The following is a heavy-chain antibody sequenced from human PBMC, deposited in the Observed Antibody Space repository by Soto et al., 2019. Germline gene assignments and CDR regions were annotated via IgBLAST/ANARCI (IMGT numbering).Heavy chain of an antibody. CDR2: FDPEDGET. D-gene: IGHD3-22*01. CDR3: ATVGYYDSSGYYYYYFDY. J-gene: IGHJ4*02. CDR1: GYTLTELS. Sequence: ASVKVSCKVSGYTLTELSMHWVRQAPGKGLEWMGGFDPEDGETIYAQKFQGRVTMTEDTSTDTAYMELSSLRSEDTAVYYCATVGYYDSSGYYYYYFDYWGQGTLVTVSS. V-gene: IGHV1-24*01.